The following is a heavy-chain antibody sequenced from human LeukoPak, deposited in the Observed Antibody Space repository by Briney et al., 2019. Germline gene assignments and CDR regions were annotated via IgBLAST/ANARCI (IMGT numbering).Heavy chain of an antibody. D-gene: IGHD3-9*01. J-gene: IGHJ2*01. CDR3: ARQYIDILTGYYRGELYWFFDL. CDR2: VYTSGIT. Sequence: SQSLSLTRTVSGGSISAVGYYWTCIRPPPGEGLGWIGLVYTSGITNSNPSPKSRLSISVDPFNLHFSLKLSPVTAADTAVYYCARQYIDILTGYYRGELYWFFDLWGRGTLVSVSS. V-gene: IGHV4-61*02. CDR1: GGSISAVGYY.